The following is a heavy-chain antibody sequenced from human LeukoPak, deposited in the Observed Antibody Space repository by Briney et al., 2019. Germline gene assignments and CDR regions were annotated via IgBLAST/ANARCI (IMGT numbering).Heavy chain of an antibody. CDR3: ARLHHPPGPDY. CDR2: VYYNGNT. Sequence: ASETLSLTCTVSGGSTSSSDYYWGWIRQPPEKGLEWIGSVYYNGNTYYNPSLKSRVTISIDTSKNQLSLKLNSVTAADTAVYYCARLHHPPGPDYWGQGTLVTVSA. CDR1: GGSTSSSDYY. D-gene: IGHD1-14*01. V-gene: IGHV4-39*01. J-gene: IGHJ4*02.